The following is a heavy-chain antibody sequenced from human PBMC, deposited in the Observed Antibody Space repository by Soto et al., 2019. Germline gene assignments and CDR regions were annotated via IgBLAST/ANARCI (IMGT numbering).Heavy chain of an antibody. CDR2: IISKTDGGTT. V-gene: IGHV3-15*05. J-gene: IGHJ4*02. CDR1: GFAFSNAW. CDR3: AAGTGRTYFDY. Sequence: PGGSLRLSCAASGFAFSNAWMNWVRQTPGKGLEWVGRIISKTDGGTTDYAAPVKGRFTISRDESKNTLYLQMNSLKTEDTAVYYCAAGTGRTYFDYWGQGALVT.